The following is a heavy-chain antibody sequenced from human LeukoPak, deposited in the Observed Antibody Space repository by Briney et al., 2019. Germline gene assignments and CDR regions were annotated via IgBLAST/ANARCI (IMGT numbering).Heavy chain of an antibody. CDR2: IYHSGST. D-gene: IGHD2-2*02. Sequence: PSETLSLTCTVSGYSISSGYYWGWIRQPPGKGLEWIGSIYHSGSTYYNPSLKSRVTISVDTSKNQFSLKLSSVTAADTAVYYCARGRGYCSSTSCYTWFDPWGQGTLVTVSS. J-gene: IGHJ5*02. CDR1: GYSISSGYY. CDR3: ARGRGYCSSTSCYTWFDP. V-gene: IGHV4-38-2*02.